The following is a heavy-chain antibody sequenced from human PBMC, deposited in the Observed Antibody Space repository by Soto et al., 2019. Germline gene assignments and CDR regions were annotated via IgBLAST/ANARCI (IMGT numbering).Heavy chain of an antibody. V-gene: IGHV5-10-1*01. D-gene: IGHD3-22*01. J-gene: IGHJ4*02. Sequence: PGESLKISCKGSGYSFAGYWITWVRQKPGKGLEWMGRIDPSDSQTYYSPSVRGHVTIPVTKSITTVFLQWSSLRASDTAMYYCARQIYDSDTGPNFQYYFDSWGQGAPVTVSS. CDR3: ARQIYDSDTGPNFQYYFDS. CDR2: IDPSDSQT. CDR1: GYSFAGYW.